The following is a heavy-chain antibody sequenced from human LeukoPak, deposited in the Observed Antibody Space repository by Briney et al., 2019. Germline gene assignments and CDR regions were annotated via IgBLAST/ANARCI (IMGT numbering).Heavy chain of an antibody. CDR2: IHNSGTT. V-gene: IGHV4-34*01. Sequence: PSETLSLTCAVSGGPFSGYFWSWIRQSSGEGLEWIGEIHNSGTTNYNPSLNSRVTISEDTSKNQFYLKLSSVTAADTAVYYCARVRGYSGADVWGKGTTVTVSS. CDR1: GGPFSGYF. D-gene: IGHD5-12*01. J-gene: IGHJ6*04. CDR3: ARVRGYSGADV.